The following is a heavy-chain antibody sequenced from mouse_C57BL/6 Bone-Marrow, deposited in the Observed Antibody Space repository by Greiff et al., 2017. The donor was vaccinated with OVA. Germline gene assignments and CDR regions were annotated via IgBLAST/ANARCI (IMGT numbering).Heavy chain of an antibody. CDR3: ARRYYDYDVFYWYFDV. CDR2: ISSGGSYT. V-gene: IGHV5-6*01. D-gene: IGHD2-4*01. CDR1: GFTFSSYG. Sequence: EVHLVESGGDLVKPGGSLKLSCAASGFTFSSYGMSWVRQTPDKRLEWVATISSGGSYTYYPDSVKGRFTISRDTAKNTMYLQMSSLKSEDTAMDYCARRYYDYDVFYWYFDVWGTGTTVTVSS. J-gene: IGHJ1*03.